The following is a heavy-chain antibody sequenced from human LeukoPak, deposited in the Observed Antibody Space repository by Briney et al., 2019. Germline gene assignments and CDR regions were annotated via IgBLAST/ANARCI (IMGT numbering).Heavy chain of an antibody. CDR3: AKTTAGYSSGRFPGWPVDY. D-gene: IGHD6-19*01. Sequence: GGSLRLSCADSGFTFNNYAVSWVRQAPGKGLEWVSAISGSAGSTYYADSVKGRFTISRDNSKNTVYLQMSSLTTEDTAVYYCAKTTAGYSSGRFPGWPVDYWGQGTLVSVSS. CDR2: ISGSAGST. V-gene: IGHV3-23*01. J-gene: IGHJ4*02. CDR1: GFTFNNYA.